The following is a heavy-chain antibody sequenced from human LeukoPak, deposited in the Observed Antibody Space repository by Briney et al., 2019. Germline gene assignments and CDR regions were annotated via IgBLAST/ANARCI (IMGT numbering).Heavy chain of an antibody. J-gene: IGHJ4*02. D-gene: IGHD3-22*01. CDR1: GGTFSSYA. V-gene: IGHV1-69*04. Sequence: SVKVSCKASGGTFSSYAISWVRQAPGQGHEWMGRIIPILGIANYAQKFQGRVTITADKSTSTAYMELSSLRSEDTAVYYCARDRGRGYYDSSGSIPFDYWGQGTLVTVSS. CDR3: ARDRGRGYYDSSGSIPFDY. CDR2: IIPILGIA.